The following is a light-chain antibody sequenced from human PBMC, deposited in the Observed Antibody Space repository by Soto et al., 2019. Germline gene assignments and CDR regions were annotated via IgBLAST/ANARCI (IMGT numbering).Light chain of an antibody. V-gene: IGKV3-20*01. CDR3: QQYGSSPCT. Sequence: ENVLTRSPGTLSLCPGERATLSCRASQSVSSSYLAWYQQKPGQAPRLLIYGASSRATGIPDRLSGSGSGTDFTLTISRLEPEDFAVHYCQQYGSSPCTFGNGTKVDI. J-gene: IGKJ3*01. CDR1: QSVSSSY. CDR2: GAS.